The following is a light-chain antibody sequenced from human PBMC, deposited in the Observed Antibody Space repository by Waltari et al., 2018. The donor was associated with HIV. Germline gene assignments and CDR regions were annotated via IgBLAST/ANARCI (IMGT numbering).Light chain of an antibody. CDR3: HSWDTNNVQV. J-gene: IGLJ3*02. CDR1: TLGSHY. V-gene: IGLV3-1*01. Sequence: SFELIQPPSVSVSPGQTAAITSSGATLGSHYACWFQQKPGQSPVLVISQDSKRPSGIPERFSGSKSGNTATLTISGTQAMDEADYYCHSWDTNNVQVFGGGTKLTVL. CDR2: QDS.